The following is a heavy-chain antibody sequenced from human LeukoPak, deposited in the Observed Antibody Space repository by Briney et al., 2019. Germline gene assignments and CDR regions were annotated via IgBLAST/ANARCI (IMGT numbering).Heavy chain of an antibody. CDR3: ASHPYSSYYYHMDV. J-gene: IGHJ6*02. CDR2: INHSGST. CDR1: GGSFSGYY. D-gene: IGHD5-18*01. V-gene: IGHV4-34*01. Sequence: KPSGTLSLTCAVYGGSFSGYYWSWIRQPPGKGLEWIGEINHSGSTNYNPSLKSRVTISVDTSKNQFSLKLSSVTAADTAVYYCASHPYSSYYYHMDVWGRGTTVTVSS.